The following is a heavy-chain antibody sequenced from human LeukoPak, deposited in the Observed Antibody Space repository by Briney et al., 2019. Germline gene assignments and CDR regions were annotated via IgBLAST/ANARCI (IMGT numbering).Heavy chain of an antibody. J-gene: IGHJ4*02. CDR2: IYYSGST. D-gene: IGHD3-22*01. CDR3: ARSGITMIGLDY. Sequence: PSETLSLTCTVSGGSISSYYWSWIRQPPGKGLEWIGYIYYSGSTNYNPSLKSRVTISVDTSKNQFSLKLSSVTAADTAMYYCARSGITMIGLDYWGQGTLVTVSS. V-gene: IGHV4-59*12. CDR1: GGSISSYY.